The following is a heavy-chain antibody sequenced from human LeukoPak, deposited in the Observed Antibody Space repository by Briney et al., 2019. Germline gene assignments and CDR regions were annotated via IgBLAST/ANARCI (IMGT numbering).Heavy chain of an antibody. D-gene: IGHD3-10*01. J-gene: IGHJ4*02. CDR2: IIPILGIA. V-gene: IGHV1-69*04. CDR1: GGTFSSYA. CDR3: AREITMVRGVIIGGFDY. Sequence: EASVKVSCKASGGTFSSYAISWVRQAPGQGLEWMGRIIPILGIANYAQKFQGRVTITADKSTSTAYMGLSSLRSEDTAVYYCAREITMVRGVIIGGFDYWGQGTLVTVPS.